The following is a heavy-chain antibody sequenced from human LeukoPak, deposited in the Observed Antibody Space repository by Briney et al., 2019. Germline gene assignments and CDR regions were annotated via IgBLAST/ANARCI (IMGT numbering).Heavy chain of an antibody. Sequence: GGSLRLSCAASGFTFSSYEMNWVRQAPGKGLEWVSSISRSGSTKYYADSVKGRFTISRDNAKNSLYLQMNSLRAEDTALYYCARDRGNQRGYYYYYMDVWGKGTTVTVSS. V-gene: IGHV3-48*03. CDR2: ISRSGSTK. D-gene: IGHD1-14*01. CDR3: ARDRGNQRGYYYYYMDV. CDR1: GFTFSSYE. J-gene: IGHJ6*03.